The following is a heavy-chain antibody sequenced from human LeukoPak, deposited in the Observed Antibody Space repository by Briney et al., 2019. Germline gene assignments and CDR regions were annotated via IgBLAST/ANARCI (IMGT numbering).Heavy chain of an antibody. Sequence: PSETLSLTCTVSGGSMSTYYWTWIRLPPGKGLEWIGFIYYTGSTNYNPSLKSRVTISVDTSKNQFSLKLSSVTAADTAVYYCAGMRITTPTVRTLDYWGQGTLVTVSS. CDR1: GGSMSTYY. CDR3: AGMRITTPTVRTLDY. J-gene: IGHJ4*02. D-gene: IGHD1-14*01. V-gene: IGHV4-59*01. CDR2: IYYTGST.